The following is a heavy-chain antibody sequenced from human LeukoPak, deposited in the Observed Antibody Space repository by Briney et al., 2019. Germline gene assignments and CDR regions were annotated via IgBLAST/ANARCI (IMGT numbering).Heavy chain of an antibody. V-gene: IGHV3-74*01. D-gene: IGHD3-22*01. Sequence: GGSLRLSCAASGFTLSSYWMHWVRQVPGKGLVWVARVSSDGTTTTYAESVKGRFTISRDNAMNTLYLQMNSLRAEDTAVYYCARVWSSGYTKDYWGQGTLVTVSS. CDR3: ARVWSSGYTKDY. CDR1: GFTLSSYW. CDR2: VSSDGTTT. J-gene: IGHJ4*02.